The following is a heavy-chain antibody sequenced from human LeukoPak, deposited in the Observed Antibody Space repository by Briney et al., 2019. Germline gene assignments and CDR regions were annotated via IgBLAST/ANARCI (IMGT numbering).Heavy chain of an antibody. CDR2: IYSGGST. V-gene: IGHV3-53*01. D-gene: IGHD3-22*01. CDR3: ARVVMSIYFDY. J-gene: IGHJ4*02. CDR1: GFTVSSNY. Sequence: GGSLRLSCAASGFTVSSNYMSWVRQAPGKGLEWVSVIYSGGSTYYADSAKGRFTISRDNSKNTLYLQMNSLRAEDTAVYYCARVVMSIYFDYWGQGTLVTVSS.